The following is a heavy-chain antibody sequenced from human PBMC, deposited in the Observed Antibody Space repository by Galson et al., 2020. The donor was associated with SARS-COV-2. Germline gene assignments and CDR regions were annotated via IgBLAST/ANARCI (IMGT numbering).Heavy chain of an antibody. CDR3: TKAYISGWSAPAFSDC. V-gene: IGHV3-23*01. J-gene: IGHJ4*02. D-gene: IGHD6-19*01. CDR2: ITHSGGAT. Sequence: RGSLRLSCVASGFTFSSYPMSWARQAPGKGLEWVAGITHSGGATYYAESVKGRFTISRDNSKDTVYLRMNKLRAEDTALYYGTKAYISGWSAPAFSDCWGQGGLVTVSS. CDR1: GFTFSSYP.